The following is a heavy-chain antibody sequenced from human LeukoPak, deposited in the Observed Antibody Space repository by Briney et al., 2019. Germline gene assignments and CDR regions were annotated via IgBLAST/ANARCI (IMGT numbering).Heavy chain of an antibody. J-gene: IGHJ4*02. CDR2: ISGSGGST. D-gene: IGHD3-22*01. CDR1: GFTFSSYA. CDR3: AKEGSGDSSGYYSVFDY. Sequence: GGSLRLSCAASGFTFSSYAMSWVRQAPGKGLEWVSAISGSGGSTYYADSVKGRFNISRDNSKNTLYLQMNSLRAEDTAVYYCAKEGSGDSSGYYSVFDYWGQGTLVTVSS. V-gene: IGHV3-23*01.